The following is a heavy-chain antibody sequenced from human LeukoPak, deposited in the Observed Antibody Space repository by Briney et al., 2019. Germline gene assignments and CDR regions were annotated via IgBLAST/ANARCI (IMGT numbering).Heavy chain of an antibody. CDR1: GGSNSGYF. Sequence: SETLSLTCTVSGGSNSGYFCSWIRQPAGKGLEWIGRIYTSGSTNCNPSLKSRVTMSVDTSKNQFSLKLNSVTAADTAVYYCARSETAAGIFDYWGQGTLVTVSS. D-gene: IGHD6-13*01. J-gene: IGHJ4*02. V-gene: IGHV4-4*07. CDR2: IYTSGST. CDR3: ARSETAAGIFDY.